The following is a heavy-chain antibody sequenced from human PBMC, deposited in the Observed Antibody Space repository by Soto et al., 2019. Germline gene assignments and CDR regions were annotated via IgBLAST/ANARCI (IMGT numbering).Heavy chain of an antibody. CDR2: IYYSGTT. CDR1: HDSISSSSYY. D-gene: IGHD3-16*01. Sequence: QLHLQESGPGLVKPSETLSLTCTVSHDSISSSSYYWGWIRQPPGKGLEWIGNIYYSGTTNFNPSLKSRVTISVDTSKNQFSLKLTSVTAADAAVYYCARHVSGSGSYAGNGLDVWGQGTTVTVSS. J-gene: IGHJ6*02. CDR3: ARHVSGSGSYAGNGLDV. V-gene: IGHV4-39*01.